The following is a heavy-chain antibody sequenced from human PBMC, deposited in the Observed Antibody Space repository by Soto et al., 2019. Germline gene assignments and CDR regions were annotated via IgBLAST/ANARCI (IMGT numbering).Heavy chain of an antibody. Sequence: SETLSLTCAVYGGSFSGYYWSWIRQPPGKGLEWIGEINHSGSTNYNPSLKSRVTISVDTSKNQFSLKLSSVTAADTVVYYCATLYAGYMDVWGKGTTVTVSS. CDR3: ATLYAGYMDV. D-gene: IGHD4-17*01. CDR1: GGSFSGYY. V-gene: IGHV4-34*01. J-gene: IGHJ6*03. CDR2: INHSGST.